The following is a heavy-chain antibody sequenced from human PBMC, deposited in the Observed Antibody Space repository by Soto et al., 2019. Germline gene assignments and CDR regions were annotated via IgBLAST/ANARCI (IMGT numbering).Heavy chain of an antibody. V-gene: IGHV4-4*02. Sequence: QVQLQESGPGLVKPSGTLSLTCAVSGGSISSSNWWSWVRQPPGKGLEWIGEIYHSGSTNYNPSLRSRVTISVDKSKNQFSLKLSSVTAADTAVYYCARSPRGYCSSTRCYVLDYWGQGTLVTVSS. CDR3: ARSPRGYCSSTRCYVLDY. J-gene: IGHJ4*02. D-gene: IGHD2-2*01. CDR1: GGSISSSNW. CDR2: IYHSGST.